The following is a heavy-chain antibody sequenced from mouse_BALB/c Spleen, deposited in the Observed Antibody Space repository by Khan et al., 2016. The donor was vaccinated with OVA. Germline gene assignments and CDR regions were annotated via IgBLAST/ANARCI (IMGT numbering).Heavy chain of an antibody. J-gene: IGHJ3*01. CDR3: AIIYDGYDWFAY. CDR1: GFSLTSYG. V-gene: IGHV2-3*01. D-gene: IGHD2-2*01. Sequence: VQLKESGPGLVAPSQSLSITCTVSGFSLTSYGVSWVRQPPGKGLEWLGVIWGDGSTNYHSALISRLSISKDNSKSQVFLKLNSLQTDDTATYYCAIIYDGYDWFAYWGQGTLVTVSA. CDR2: IWGDGST.